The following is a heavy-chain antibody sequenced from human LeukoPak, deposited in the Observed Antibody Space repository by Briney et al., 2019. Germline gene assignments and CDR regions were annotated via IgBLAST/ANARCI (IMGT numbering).Heavy chain of an antibody. J-gene: IGHJ4*02. V-gene: IGHV4-39*01. CDR2: IYYSGST. D-gene: IGHD2-21*02. CDR3: ARRSPQCWGGDCYFDY. Sequence: SETLSLTCTVSGGSINSSSDSWGWIRQPPGKGLEWIGTIYYSGSTYYTPSLKSRVTISVDTSKNQFSLKLNSMSAADTAVYYCARRSPQCWGGDCYFDYWGQGTLVTVSS. CDR1: GGSINSSSDS.